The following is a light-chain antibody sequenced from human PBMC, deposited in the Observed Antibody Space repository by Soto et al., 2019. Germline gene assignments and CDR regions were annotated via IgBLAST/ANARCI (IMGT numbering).Light chain of an antibody. CDR1: QSVLYSSNKKNY. CDR3: QQSYSTPRT. Sequence: DIVMTQSPDSLAVSLGERATINCKSSQSVLYSSNKKNYLAWYQQKSGQSPKVLIYWASTRESGVPDRFSGSGSGTDFNLTISSLQAEDAAVYYCQQSYSTPRTFGQETKVEIK. V-gene: IGKV4-1*01. J-gene: IGKJ1*01. CDR2: WAS.